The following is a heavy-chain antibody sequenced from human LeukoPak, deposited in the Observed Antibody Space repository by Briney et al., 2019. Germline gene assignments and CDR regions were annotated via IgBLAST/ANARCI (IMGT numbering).Heavy chain of an antibody. CDR1: GGSISSSSYY. Sequence: SETLSLTCTVSGGSISSSSYYWGWLRQPPGTGLEWIGSIYYSGSTYYNPSLKSRVTISVHTSNKHFSLQLSSLTAADTAVYYCARSRLELGATDCSFDYWGQGILVTVSS. J-gene: IGHJ4*02. CDR3: ARSRLELGATDCSFDY. V-gene: IGHV4-39*07. D-gene: IGHD1-26*01. CDR2: IYYSGST.